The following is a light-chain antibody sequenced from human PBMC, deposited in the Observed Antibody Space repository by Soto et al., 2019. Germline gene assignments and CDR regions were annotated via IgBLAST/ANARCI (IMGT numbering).Light chain of an antibody. CDR1: QDISTY. V-gene: IGKV1-27*01. CDR3: QNYNSAPPA. CDR2: AAS. Sequence: DIQMTQSPSSLSPSVGDRVTITCRASQDISTYLAWYQQKPGKVPSLLIYAASTLRSGVPSRFSGVGSGTYFTLTISSLQPEDVATYYCQNYNSAPPAFGGGTKVEI. J-gene: IGKJ4*01.